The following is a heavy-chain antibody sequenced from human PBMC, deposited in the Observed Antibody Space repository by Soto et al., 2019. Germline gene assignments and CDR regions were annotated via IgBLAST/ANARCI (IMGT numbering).Heavy chain of an antibody. D-gene: IGHD2-15*01. Sequence: EVQLLESGGGLVQPGGSLRLSCAASGFTFSSYAMSWVRQAPGKGLEWVSAISGSGGSTYYADSVKGRFTISRDNSKNTLYLQMNSLRAEDTAVYYCAKDLXXXXXXXLPSAPLYGMDVWGQGTTVTVSS. V-gene: IGHV3-23*01. J-gene: IGHJ6*02. CDR3: AKDLXXXXXXXLPSAPLYGMDV. CDR1: GFTFSSYA. CDR2: ISGSGGST.